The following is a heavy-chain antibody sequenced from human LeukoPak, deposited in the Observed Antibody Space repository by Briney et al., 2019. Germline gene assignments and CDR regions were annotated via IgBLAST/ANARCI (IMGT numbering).Heavy chain of an antibody. D-gene: IGHD2-2*01. V-gene: IGHV1-46*01. CDR3: ARDQVVVVPDSQDAFDI. CDR1: GYTFTSYY. CDR2: INPSGGST. J-gene: IGHJ3*02. Sequence: ASVKVSCKASGYTFTSYYMHWVRQAPGQGLEWMGIINPSGGSTSYAQKFQGRVTMTRDMSTSTVYMELSSLRSEDTAVYYCARDQVVVVPDSQDAFDIWVQGTMVTVSS.